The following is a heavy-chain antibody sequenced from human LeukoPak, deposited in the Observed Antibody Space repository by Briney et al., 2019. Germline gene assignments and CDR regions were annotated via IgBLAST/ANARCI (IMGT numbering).Heavy chain of an antibody. D-gene: IGHD3-22*01. J-gene: IGHJ4*02. V-gene: IGHV1-2*02. Sequence: GASVKVSCKASGYTFTGYYMHWVRQAPGQGLEWMGWINPNSGGTNYAQKFQGRVTMTRDTSISTAYMELSRLRSDDTAVYYCAGDPGGLYYYDSSGYYSTWGQGTLVTVPS. CDR2: INPNSGGT. CDR3: AGDPGGLYYYDSSGYYST. CDR1: GYTFTGYY.